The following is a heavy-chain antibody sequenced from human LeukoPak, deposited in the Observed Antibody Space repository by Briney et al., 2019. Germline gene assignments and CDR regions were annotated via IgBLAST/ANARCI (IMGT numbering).Heavy chain of an antibody. CDR3: ARRSWYVDY. J-gene: IGHJ4*02. CDR1: GFTFSCYS. CDR2: ISSSSSTI. V-gene: IGHV3-48*01. D-gene: IGHD6-13*01. Sequence: GGPLRPSCAASGFTFSCYSMNWVRQAPGKGLEWVSYISSSSSTIYYADSVKGRFTISRDNAKNSLYLQMNSLRAEDTAVYYCARRSWYVDYWGQGTLVTVSS.